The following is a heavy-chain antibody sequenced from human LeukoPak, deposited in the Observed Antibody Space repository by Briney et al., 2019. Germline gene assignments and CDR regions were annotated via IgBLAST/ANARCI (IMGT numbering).Heavy chain of an antibody. Sequence: GGSLRLSCAASGFTFSSFALSWVRQAPGKRLEWVSGVSYTRIATYYADSVKGRFTISRDDSQNILYLQMNGLRAEDTAVYFCAKAFREFGTSSSYGSFDTWGQGTMVTVSS. D-gene: IGHD3-16*01. V-gene: IGHV3-23*05. CDR1: GFTFSSFA. CDR3: AKAFREFGTSSSYGSFDT. CDR2: VSYTRIAT. J-gene: IGHJ3*02.